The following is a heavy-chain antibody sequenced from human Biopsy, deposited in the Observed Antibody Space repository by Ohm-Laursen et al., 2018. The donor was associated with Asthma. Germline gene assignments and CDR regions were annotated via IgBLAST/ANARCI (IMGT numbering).Heavy chain of an antibody. Sequence: SLRLSCAAFGFTFSSYAMHWVGQAPGKGLEWVAVISYDGSNKYYADSVKGRFTISRDNSKNTLYLQMNSLRAEDTAVYYCAREGIAVAHFDYWGQGTLVTVSS. J-gene: IGHJ4*02. CDR2: ISYDGSNK. V-gene: IGHV3-30-3*01. CDR3: AREGIAVAHFDY. D-gene: IGHD6-19*01. CDR1: GFTFSSYA.